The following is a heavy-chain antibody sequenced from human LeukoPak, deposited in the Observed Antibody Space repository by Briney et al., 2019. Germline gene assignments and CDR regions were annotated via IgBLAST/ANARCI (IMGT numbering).Heavy chain of an antibody. J-gene: IGHJ4*02. V-gene: IGHV4-4*07. Sequence: SETLSLTCTVSGGSVSSYYWSWIRQPAGTALEWIGRIYTSGTITYTPSLKSRVTMSVDTSKNQFSLKLSSVTAADTAVYYCARGSTARYYYDSSGYYRGAFDYWGQGTLVTVSS. CDR1: GGSVSSYY. D-gene: IGHD3-22*01. CDR2: IYTSGTI. CDR3: ARGSTARYYYDSSGYYRGAFDY.